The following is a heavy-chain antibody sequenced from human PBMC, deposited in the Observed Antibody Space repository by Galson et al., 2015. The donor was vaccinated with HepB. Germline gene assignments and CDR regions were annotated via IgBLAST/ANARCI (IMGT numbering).Heavy chain of an antibody. D-gene: IGHD5-18*01. CDR1: GYTFTNYY. CDR2: INPSGGST. Sequence: SVKVSCKASGYTFTNYYIHWVRQAPGQGPEWMGIINPSGGSTIYSQKFQGRVTMTRDTSTSTVYMELSSLSYDDTAVYYCARDWVDTAMVRPKWVDPWGQGTLVIVST. CDR3: ARDWVDTAMVRPKWVDP. J-gene: IGHJ5*02. V-gene: IGHV1-46*01.